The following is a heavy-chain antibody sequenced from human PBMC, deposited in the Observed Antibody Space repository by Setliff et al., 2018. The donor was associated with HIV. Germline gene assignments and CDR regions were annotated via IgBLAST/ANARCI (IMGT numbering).Heavy chain of an antibody. Sequence: LRLSCAASGFTFSNAWMSWVRQAPGKGLEWVGRIESKTDGGTTGHAAPVKGRFSISRDNAKNSLYLQMNSLRVEDTAVYYCARADNPSEYSYGTGYWFDPWGQGTLVTVSS. J-gene: IGHJ5*02. CDR1: GFTFSNAW. D-gene: IGHD5-18*01. V-gene: IGHV3-15*04. CDR2: IESKTDGGTT. CDR3: ARADNPSEYSYGTGYWFDP.